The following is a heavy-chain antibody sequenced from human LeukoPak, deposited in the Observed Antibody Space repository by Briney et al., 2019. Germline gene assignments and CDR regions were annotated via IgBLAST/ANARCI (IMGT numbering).Heavy chain of an antibody. CDR1: GYTFTSYD. CDR2: IMPLFGTA. CDR3: ARGYHCSTTSCSIDY. J-gene: IGHJ4*02. D-gene: IGHD2-2*01. V-gene: IGHV1-69*05. Sequence: SVRVSCKASGYTFTSYDINWVRQAPGQGLEWMGGIMPLFGTASYAQKFKARVTITTDESTTTAYMELSSLRFEDTAVYYCARGYHCSTTSCSIDYWGQGTLVTVSS.